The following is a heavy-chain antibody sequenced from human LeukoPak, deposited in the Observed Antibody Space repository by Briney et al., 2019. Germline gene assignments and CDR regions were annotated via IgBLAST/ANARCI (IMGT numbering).Heavy chain of an antibody. CDR1: GDSISSGNY. D-gene: IGHD3-22*01. Sequence: SETLSLTCTVSGDSISSGNYWGWIRQPPGKGLEWIGSIFHTGSTYYNLSLKSRVTISVDTSKNQFSLKLSSVTAADTAVYYCARGLKYYYDSSGRYYFDYWGQGTLVTVSS. J-gene: IGHJ4*02. CDR3: ARGLKYYYDSSGRYYFDY. V-gene: IGHV4-38-2*02. CDR2: IFHTGST.